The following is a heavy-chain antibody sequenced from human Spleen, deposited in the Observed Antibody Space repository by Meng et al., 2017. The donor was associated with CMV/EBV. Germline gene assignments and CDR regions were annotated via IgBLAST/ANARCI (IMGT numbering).Heavy chain of an antibody. CDR3: ARESEVGLALDY. CDR2: IRYDGRNK. CDR1: GFTFSSYG. Sequence: GESLKISCAASGFTFSSYGMHWVRQAPGKGLEWVAFIRYDGRNKYYADSVKGRFTISRDDSKGTLYLQLNNLRAEDTALYYCARESEVGLALDYWGRGALVTVSS. D-gene: IGHD1-26*01. V-gene: IGHV3-30*02. J-gene: IGHJ4*02.